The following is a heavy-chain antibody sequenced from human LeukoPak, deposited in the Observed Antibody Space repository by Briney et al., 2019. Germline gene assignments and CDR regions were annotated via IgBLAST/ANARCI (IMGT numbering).Heavy chain of an antibody. D-gene: IGHD6-19*01. V-gene: IGHV3-23*01. Sequence: GGSLRLSCAASGFIVSDNYMSWVRQAPGKGLEWVSAISGSGGSTYYADSVKGRFTISRDNSKNTLYLQMNSLRAEDTAVYYCAKDRSGSGAYYFDYWGQGTLVTVSS. CDR2: ISGSGGST. CDR3: AKDRSGSGAYYFDY. CDR1: GFIVSDNY. J-gene: IGHJ4*02.